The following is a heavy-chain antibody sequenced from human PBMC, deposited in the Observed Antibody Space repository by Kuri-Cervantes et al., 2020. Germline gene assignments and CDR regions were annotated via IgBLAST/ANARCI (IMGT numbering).Heavy chain of an antibody. Sequence: GSLRLSCAVSGYSISSGYYWGWIRQSPGKGLEWIGYVFYTGTPYYSPSLKSRVTISLDTSKNQFSLKVTSVTAADTAIYYCARDLRATSAATSAGYYYYYIDVWGKGTTVTVSS. D-gene: IGHD2-2*01. CDR3: ARDLRATSAATSAGYYYYYIDV. CDR2: VFYTGTP. CDR1: GYSISSGYY. J-gene: IGHJ6*03. V-gene: IGHV4-38-2*02.